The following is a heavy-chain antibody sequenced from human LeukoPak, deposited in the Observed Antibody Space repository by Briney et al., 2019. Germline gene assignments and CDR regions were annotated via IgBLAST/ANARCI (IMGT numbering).Heavy chain of an antibody. J-gene: IGHJ3*02. CDR3: ARSNDAFDI. V-gene: IGHV3-53*01. D-gene: IGHD5/OR15-5a*01. CDR2: IYIGGST. CDR1: GFTVSSNY. Sequence: GGSLRLSCAASGFTVSSNYMNWVRQAPGKGLEWVSIIYIGGSTFYADSVKGRFTISRDNSKNTLHLQMNSLRAEDTAVYYCARSNDAFDIWGQGTMVTVSS.